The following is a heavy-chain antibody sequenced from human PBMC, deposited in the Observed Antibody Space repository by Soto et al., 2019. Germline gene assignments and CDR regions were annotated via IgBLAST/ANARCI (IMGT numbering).Heavy chain of an antibody. D-gene: IGHD6-6*01. CDR3: AKNWDTTFSSSSH. CDR2: ISGSAGST. V-gene: IGHV3-23*01. Sequence: EVQLLESGGGLVQPGGSLRLSCAASGFTFTTYAMSWVRQAPGKGLEWVSAISGSAGSTYYADSVKGRFTISRDNSKNTLSLQMNSLRAEGTAVYYCAKNWDTTFSSSSHWGQGTLVSVSS. J-gene: IGHJ4*02. CDR1: GFTFTTYA.